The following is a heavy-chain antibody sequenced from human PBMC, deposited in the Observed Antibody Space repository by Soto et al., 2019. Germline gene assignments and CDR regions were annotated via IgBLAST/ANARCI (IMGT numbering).Heavy chain of an antibody. CDR2: TYYRSKWYN. CDR3: ARDRVLSYYGSGTFYRYYYYGMDV. J-gene: IGHJ6*02. D-gene: IGHD3-10*01. V-gene: IGHV6-1*01. Sequence: PSQTLSLTCAISGDSVSSNSAAWNWIRQSPSRGLEWLGRTYYRSKWYNDYALSVKSRITINPDTSKNQFSLQLNSVTPEDTAVYYCARDRVLSYYGSGTFYRYYYYGMDVRGQGTTVTVSS. CDR1: GDSVSSNSAA.